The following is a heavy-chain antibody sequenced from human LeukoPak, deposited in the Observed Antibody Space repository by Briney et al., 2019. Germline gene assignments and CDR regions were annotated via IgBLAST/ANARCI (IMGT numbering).Heavy chain of an antibody. Sequence: PGGSLRLSCAASGFTFSSYAMHWVRQAPGKGLEWVANIKQDGSEKYYVDSVKGRFTISRDNAKNSLYLQMNSLRAEDTAVYYCARVLIWWQLVRPYYGMDVWGQGTTVTVSS. CDR2: IKQDGSEK. CDR1: GFTFSSYA. D-gene: IGHD6-6*01. CDR3: ARVLIWWQLVRPYYGMDV. J-gene: IGHJ6*02. V-gene: IGHV3-7*01.